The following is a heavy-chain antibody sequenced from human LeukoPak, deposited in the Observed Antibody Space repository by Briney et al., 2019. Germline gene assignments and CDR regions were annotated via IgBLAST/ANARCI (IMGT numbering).Heavy chain of an antibody. J-gene: IGHJ5*02. CDR2: INPNNGGT. V-gene: IGHV1-2*02. CDR1: GYRFTGYY. CDR3: ARDSGDYYGSESRFDP. D-gene: IGHD3-10*01. Sequence: GASVKVSCKASGYRFTGYYIHCVRQAPGQGLERMGWINPNNGGTNYAQKFQGRVTMARDTSITTTYMELSSLRSDDTAVYYCARDSGDYYGSESRFDPWGQGTLVTVSS.